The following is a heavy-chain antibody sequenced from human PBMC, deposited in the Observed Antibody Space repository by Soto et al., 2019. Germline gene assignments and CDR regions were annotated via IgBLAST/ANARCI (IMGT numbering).Heavy chain of an antibody. CDR1: GYTFTSYD. V-gene: IGHV1-8*01. D-gene: IGHD2-2*01. Sequence: ASVKVSCKASGYTFTSYDINWVRQATGQGLEWMGWMNPNSGNTGYAQKFQGRVTMTRNTSISTAYMELSRLRSEDTAVYYCAKEYCSSTSCYYYYFDYWGQGTLVTVSS. CDR2: MNPNSGNT. CDR3: AKEYCSSTSCYYYYFDY. J-gene: IGHJ4*02.